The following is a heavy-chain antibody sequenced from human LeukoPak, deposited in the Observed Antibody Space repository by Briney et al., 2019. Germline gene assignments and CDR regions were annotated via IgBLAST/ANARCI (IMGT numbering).Heavy chain of an antibody. D-gene: IGHD5-18*01. J-gene: IGHJ5*02. Sequence: GGSLRLSCVASGLTVSNHWMSWVRQAPGKGLEWVANIREERGQEYYVDSVKGRFTISKNSAKNSLYLQMNTLRVEDTAMYYCASLDTAKQPLTNHWGQGTLVTVSS. CDR1: GLTVSNHW. CDR3: ASLDTAKQPLTNH. CDR2: IREERGQE. V-gene: IGHV3-7*03.